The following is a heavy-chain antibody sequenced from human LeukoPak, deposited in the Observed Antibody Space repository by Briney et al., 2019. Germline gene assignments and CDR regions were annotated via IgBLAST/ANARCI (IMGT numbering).Heavy chain of an antibody. CDR2: IKQDGSER. V-gene: IGHV3-7*01. CDR3: AHSGNYIDY. Sequence: PGGSLRLSCAASGFTFSNYWMSWVRQAPGKGLEWVANIKQDGSERNYVDSVKGRFTISRDNAKNSLYLQMNSLRAEDTAVYYCAHSGNYIDYWGQGTLVTVSS. CDR1: GFTFSNYW. J-gene: IGHJ4*02. D-gene: IGHD1-26*01.